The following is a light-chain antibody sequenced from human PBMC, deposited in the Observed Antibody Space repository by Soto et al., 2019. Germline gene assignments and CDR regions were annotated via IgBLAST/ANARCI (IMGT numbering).Light chain of an antibody. CDR1: SSNIGSNT. V-gene: IGLV1-44*01. J-gene: IGLJ2*01. Sequence: QSVLTQPPSASGTPEQRVTISCSGSSSNIGSNTVIWYQQLPGTAPKLLIYSYNQRPSGVPDRFSGSKSGTSASLAISGLQSEDEADYYCAAWDDSLNGVVFGGGTKLTVL. CDR2: SYN. CDR3: AAWDDSLNGVV.